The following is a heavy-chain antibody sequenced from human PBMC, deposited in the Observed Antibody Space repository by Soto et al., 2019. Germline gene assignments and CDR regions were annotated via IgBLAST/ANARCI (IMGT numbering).Heavy chain of an antibody. V-gene: IGHV3-23*01. Sequence: GSQGLSCAPSGFNLRAYGMMWVRQAPGKGLEWVSAISQSAGGNTYYADSVKGRFTISREDSTNTLYLQMDSLRPEETAQYYCAGWNYEYWGEGTQVTVSS. J-gene: IGHJ4*02. CDR2: ISQSAGGNT. CDR3: AGWNYEY. CDR1: GFNLRAYG. D-gene: IGHD1-7*01.